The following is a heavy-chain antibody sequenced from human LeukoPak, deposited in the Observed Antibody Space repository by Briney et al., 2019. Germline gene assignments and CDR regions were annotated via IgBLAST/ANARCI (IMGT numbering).Heavy chain of an antibody. V-gene: IGHV3-23*01. Sequence: GGSLRLSCAASGFTFSSFAMNWFRQAPGKGLDWVSAIRGSGSNTYYADYVKGRFTISRDNSKNTMYLQMNSLRAEDTAVYYCAKEVVNAPGGAFDIWGQGTMVTVSS. D-gene: IGHD2-21*01. J-gene: IGHJ3*02. CDR3: AKEVVNAPGGAFDI. CDR1: GFTFSSFA. CDR2: IRGSGSNT.